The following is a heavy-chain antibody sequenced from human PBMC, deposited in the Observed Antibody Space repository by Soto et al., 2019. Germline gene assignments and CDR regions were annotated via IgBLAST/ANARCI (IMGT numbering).Heavy chain of an antibody. V-gene: IGHV1-69*13. CDR3: ARVXLRGSDFDPYGGYYFDY. CDR1: GGTFSSYA. Sequence: SVKVSCKASGGTFSSYAISWVRQAPGQGLEWMGGIIPIFGTANYAQKFQGRVTITADESTSTAYMELSSLRSEDTAVYYCARVXLRGSDFDPYGGYYFDYWGQGTLVTVSS. D-gene: IGHD3-16*01. J-gene: IGHJ4*02. CDR2: IIPIFGTA.